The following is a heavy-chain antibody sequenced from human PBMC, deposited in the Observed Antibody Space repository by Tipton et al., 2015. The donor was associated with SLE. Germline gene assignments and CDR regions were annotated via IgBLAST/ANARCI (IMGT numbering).Heavy chain of an antibody. CDR1: GGSIISYY. CDR3: ARHAEIPVMRYGMDV. CDR2: IHYSGVT. Sequence: LRLSCTVSGGSIISYYWSWIRQPPGKGLEWIGYIHYSGVTYYYPSLKSRVTMSVDTSKTQFSLKLNSVTAAGTAVYYCARHAEIPVMRYGMDVWGQGTTVSVS. V-gene: IGHV4-59*08. D-gene: IGHD2-21*01. J-gene: IGHJ6*02.